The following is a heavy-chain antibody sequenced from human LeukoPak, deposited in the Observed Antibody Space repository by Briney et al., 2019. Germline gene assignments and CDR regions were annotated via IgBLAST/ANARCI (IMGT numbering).Heavy chain of an antibody. CDR1: GFTFSSYA. Sequence: GGSLRLSCAASGFTFSSYAMHWVRQAPGKGLEWVAVISYVGSNKYYADSVKGRFTISRDNSKNTLYLQMNSLRAEDTAVYYCAREWYYYNSSGGDFDYWGQGTLVTVSS. CDR2: ISYVGSNK. CDR3: AREWYYYNSSGGDFDY. D-gene: IGHD3-22*01. J-gene: IGHJ4*02. V-gene: IGHV3-30-3*01.